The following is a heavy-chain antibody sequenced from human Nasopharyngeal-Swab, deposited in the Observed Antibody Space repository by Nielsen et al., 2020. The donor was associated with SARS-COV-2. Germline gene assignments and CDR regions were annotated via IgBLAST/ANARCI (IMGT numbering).Heavy chain of an antibody. Sequence: GESLKISCAASGFTFNTYAMSWVRQAPGRGLEWVSAIGGSGGSTYYAESVKGRFTISRDNSKNTVYLQMNSLRAEDTAVYYCAKNRRNDFWSGSGFDYWAQGALVTVSS. CDR2: IGGSGGST. CDR1: GFTFNTYA. J-gene: IGHJ4*02. D-gene: IGHD3-3*01. CDR3: AKNRRNDFWSGSGFDY. V-gene: IGHV3-23*01.